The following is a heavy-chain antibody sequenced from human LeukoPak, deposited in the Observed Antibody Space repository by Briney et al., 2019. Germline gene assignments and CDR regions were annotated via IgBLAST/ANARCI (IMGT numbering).Heavy chain of an antibody. CDR2: INPSGGST. CDR3: ARDQRRGYYYDSSGTLGNY. Sequence: ASVKVSCKASGYIFTSYNIYWVRQAPGQGLEWMGIINPSGGSTNYAQKFQGRVTMTRDTSTSTVYMELSSLRSEDTAVYYCARDQRRGYYYDSSGTLGNYWGQGTLVTVSS. J-gene: IGHJ4*02. D-gene: IGHD3-22*01. CDR1: GYIFTSYN. V-gene: IGHV1-46*01.